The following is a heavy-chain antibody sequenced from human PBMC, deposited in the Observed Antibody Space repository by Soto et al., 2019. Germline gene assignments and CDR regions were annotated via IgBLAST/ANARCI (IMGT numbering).Heavy chain of an antibody. Sequence: GGSLRLSCAASGFTFSGSAMHWVRQASGKGLEWVGRIRSKANSYATAYAASVKGRFTISRDDSKNTAYLQMNSLKTEDTAVYYCTRIDPPPEPERRSHGMDVWGQGTTVTVSS. J-gene: IGHJ6*02. CDR2: IRSKANSYAT. D-gene: IGHD1-1*01. CDR1: GFTFSGSA. CDR3: TRIDPPPEPERRSHGMDV. V-gene: IGHV3-73*01.